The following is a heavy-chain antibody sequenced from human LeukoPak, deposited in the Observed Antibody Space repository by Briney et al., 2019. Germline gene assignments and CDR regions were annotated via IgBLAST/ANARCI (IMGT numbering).Heavy chain of an antibody. J-gene: IGHJ4*02. V-gene: IGHV3-9*01. Sequence: PGGSLRLSCAASGFTFNNYAMYWVRQVPGKGLEGVSGINWNSGSTVYADSVKGRFTISRDNSKNALYLQMNSLRAEDTAFYYCAKRSCSGGRCYFDYWGQGTLVTVSS. D-gene: IGHD2-15*01. CDR3: AKRSCSGGRCYFDY. CDR1: GFTFNNYA. CDR2: INWNSGST.